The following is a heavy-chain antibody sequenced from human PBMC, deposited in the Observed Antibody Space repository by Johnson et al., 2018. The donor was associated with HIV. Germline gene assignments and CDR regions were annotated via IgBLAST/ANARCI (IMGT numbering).Heavy chain of an antibody. CDR1: GFTFSSYG. CDR3: ARVRDRGARDDSFDI. Sequence: QVQLVESGGGVVQPGGSLRLSCAASGFTFSSYGMHWVRQAPGKGLEWVAFIHYDGSNKYYADSVRGRFTISRDNSKNTLYLQMNSLGPEDTAVYYCARVRDRGARDDSFDIWGQGTMVTVSS. CDR2: IHYDGSNK. J-gene: IGHJ3*02. D-gene: IGHD3-10*01. V-gene: IGHV3-30*02.